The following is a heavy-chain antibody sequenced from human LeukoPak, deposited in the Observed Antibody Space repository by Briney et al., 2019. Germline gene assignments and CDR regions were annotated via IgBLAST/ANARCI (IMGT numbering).Heavy chain of an antibody. D-gene: IGHD3-10*01. Sequence: GESLKISCKGSGYSFTSYWIGWVRQMPGKGLEWMGIIYPGDSDTRYSPSFQGQVTISADKSISTAYLQWSSLKASDTAMYYCARVGRVGSYYYGMDVWGQGTTVTVSS. CDR3: ARVGRVGSYYYGMDV. CDR1: GYSFTSYW. J-gene: IGHJ6*02. V-gene: IGHV5-51*01. CDR2: IYPGDSDT.